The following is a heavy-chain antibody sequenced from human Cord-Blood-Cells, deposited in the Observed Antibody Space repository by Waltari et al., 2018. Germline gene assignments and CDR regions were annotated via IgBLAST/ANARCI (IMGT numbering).Heavy chain of an antibody. V-gene: IGHV4-34*01. CDR1: GGSFSGYY. CDR3: ARVRHGFYFDY. Sequence: QVQLQQWGAGLLKPSETLSLTCAVYGGSFSGYYWSWIRQPPGKGLEWIGEINHSGSTNYNPSLKGRVTISVDTSKNQFSLKLSSVTAADTAVYYCARVRHGFYFDYWGQGTLVTVSS. J-gene: IGHJ4*02. CDR2: INHSGST.